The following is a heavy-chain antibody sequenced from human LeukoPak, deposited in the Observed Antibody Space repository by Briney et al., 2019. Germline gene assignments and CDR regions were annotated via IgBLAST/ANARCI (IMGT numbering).Heavy chain of an antibody. CDR1: GFTFSTYW. CDR2: IKEDGSEK. V-gene: IGHV3-7*01. CDR3: ARENRAYYYMDV. J-gene: IGHJ6*03. Sequence: GGSLRLSCAASGFTFSTYWMSWVRQAPGKGLEWVANIKEDGSEKYYGDSVKGRFTISRDNSKNTLYLQMNSLRAEDTAVYYCARENRAYYYMDVWGKGTTVTVSS. D-gene: IGHD1-14*01.